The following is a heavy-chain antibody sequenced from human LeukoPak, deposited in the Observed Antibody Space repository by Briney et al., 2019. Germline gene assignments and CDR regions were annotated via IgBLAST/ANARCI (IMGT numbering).Heavy chain of an antibody. J-gene: IGHJ4*02. CDR2: IYYSGTT. D-gene: IGHD3-10*01. CDR1: GGSTSSYY. CDR3: ARGPYGSGSYY. Sequence: SETLSLTCTVSGGSTSSYYWSWIRQPPGKGLEWVGYIYYSGTTYYNPSLKSRVTISVDTSKNQFSLKLTSVTAADTAVYYCARGPYGSGSYYWGQGTLVTVSS. V-gene: IGHV4-59*08.